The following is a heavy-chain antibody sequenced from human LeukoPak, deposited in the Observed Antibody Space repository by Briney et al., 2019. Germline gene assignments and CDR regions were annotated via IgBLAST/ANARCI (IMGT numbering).Heavy chain of an antibody. V-gene: IGHV4-59*01. CDR1: GGSISSYY. J-gene: IGHJ6*02. CDR3: AREYDILTGSYGMDV. Sequence: SETLSLTCTVSGGSISSYYWGWIRQPPGKGLEWIGYIYYSGSTNYDPSLKSRVTISVDTSKNQFSLKRSSVTAADTAVYYCAREYDILTGSYGMDVWGQGTTVTVSS. CDR2: IYYSGST. D-gene: IGHD3-9*01.